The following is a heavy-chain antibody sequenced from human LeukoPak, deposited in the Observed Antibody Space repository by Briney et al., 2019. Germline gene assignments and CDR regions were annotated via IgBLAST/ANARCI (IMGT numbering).Heavy chain of an antibody. CDR3: ARGGGYSGYDRYFDL. J-gene: IGHJ2*01. CDR2: IYHSGST. Sequence: SETLSLTCAVSGGSISSGGYSWSWIRQPPGKGLEWIGYIYHSGSTYYNPSLKSRVTISVDRSKNQFSLKLSSVTAADTAVYYCARGGGYSGYDRYFDLWGRGTLVTVSS. D-gene: IGHD5-12*01. V-gene: IGHV4-30-2*01. CDR1: GGSISSGGYS.